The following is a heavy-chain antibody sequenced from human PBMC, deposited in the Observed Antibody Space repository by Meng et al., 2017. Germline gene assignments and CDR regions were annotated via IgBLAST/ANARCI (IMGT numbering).Heavy chain of an antibody. CDR2: VNSDGSDT. D-gene: IGHD3-22*01. V-gene: IGHV3-74*01. Sequence: GGSLRLSGAASGFTLSSHWMHWVRQAPGRGLEWVSRVNSDGSDTSYADSVKGRFTISRDNARNTLYLQMNSLRVEDTAVYYCAKVGYYDSSNYYAYFQHWGQGTLVTVSS. CDR1: GFTLSSHW. J-gene: IGHJ1*01. CDR3: AKVGYYDSSNYYAYFQH.